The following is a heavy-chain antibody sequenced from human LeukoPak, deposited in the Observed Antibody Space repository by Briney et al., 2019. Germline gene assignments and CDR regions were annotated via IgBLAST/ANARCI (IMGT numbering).Heavy chain of an antibody. Sequence: SETLSLTCTVSGGSISSSGYYWGWIRQPPGKGLEWIASIYYSGSTYYNPSLKSRDTISVDTSKNQLSLKLSSLTAADTAVYYCARHEYSGSYYGLSWFDPWGQGTLVTVSS. CDR2: IYYSGST. D-gene: IGHD1-26*01. CDR1: GGSISSSGYY. CDR3: ARHEYSGSYYGLSWFDP. V-gene: IGHV4-39*01. J-gene: IGHJ5*02.